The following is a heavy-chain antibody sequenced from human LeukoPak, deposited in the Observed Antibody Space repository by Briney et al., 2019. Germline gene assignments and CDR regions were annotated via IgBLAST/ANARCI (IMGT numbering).Heavy chain of an antibody. Sequence: PGGSLRLSCAASGFTVSSNYMSWVRQAPGKGLEWVSVIDSGGSTYYADSVKGRFTISRDNSKNTVYLQMDSLRAEDTAVYYCARDGSARALGNWGQGALVSVSS. CDR1: GFTVSSNY. J-gene: IGHJ4*02. V-gene: IGHV3-53*01. D-gene: IGHD6-6*01. CDR3: ARDGSARALGN. CDR2: IDSGGST.